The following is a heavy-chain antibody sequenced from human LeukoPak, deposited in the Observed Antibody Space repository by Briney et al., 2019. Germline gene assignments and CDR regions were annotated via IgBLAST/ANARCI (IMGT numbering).Heavy chain of an antibody. J-gene: IGHJ4*02. Sequence: SETLSLTCTVSGGSISSSSYYWGWIRQPPGKGLEWIGSIYYSGSTYYNPSLKSRVTISVDTSKNQFSLKLSSVTAADTAVYYCARTHSLVFDYDFWSGGFGYYAPFDYCGQGTLVTVSS. V-gene: IGHV4-39*07. CDR1: GGSISSSSYY. CDR3: ARTHSLVFDYDFWSGGFGYYAPFDY. D-gene: IGHD3-3*01. CDR2: IYYSGST.